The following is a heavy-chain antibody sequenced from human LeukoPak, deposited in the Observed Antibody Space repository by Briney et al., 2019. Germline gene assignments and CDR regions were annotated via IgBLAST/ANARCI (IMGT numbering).Heavy chain of an antibody. CDR1: GFTFSSYA. CDR2: ISGSGGST. J-gene: IGHJ3*02. V-gene: IGHV3-23*01. D-gene: IGHD6-13*01. Sequence: QPGGSLRLSCAASGFTFSSYAISWVRQAAGKGLELVSAISGSGGSTYYADSVKGRFTISRDNSKNTLYLQMNSLRAEDTAVYYCAKDCAVGQQLLLFDIWGQGTMVTVSS. CDR3: AKDCAVGQQLLLFDI.